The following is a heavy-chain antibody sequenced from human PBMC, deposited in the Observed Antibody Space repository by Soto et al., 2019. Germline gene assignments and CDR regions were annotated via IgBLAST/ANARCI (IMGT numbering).Heavy chain of an antibody. V-gene: IGHV4-31*03. CDR3: ARTEEVWCGEENNWFDP. D-gene: IGHD3-10*01. CDR2: IYYSGST. CDR1: GGSISSGGYY. Sequence: QVQLQESGPGLVKPSQTLSLTCTVSGGSISSGGYYWSWIRQHPGKGLEWIGYIYYSGSTYYNPSLKSRVTISVDTSKNHFSLKLSSVTAADTAVYYCARTEEVWCGEENNWFDPWGQGTLVTVS. J-gene: IGHJ5*02.